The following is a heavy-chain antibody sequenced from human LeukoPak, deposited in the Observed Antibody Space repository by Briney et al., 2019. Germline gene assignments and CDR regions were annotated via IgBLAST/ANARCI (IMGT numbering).Heavy chain of an antibody. D-gene: IGHD2-2*01. CDR3: ARVRGYCSSTICYRYYFDY. CDR2: IYHSGST. CDR1: GYSISSGYY. V-gene: IGHV4-38-2*01. J-gene: IGHJ4*02. Sequence: SETLSLTCAVSGYSISSGYYWGWIRQPPGKGLEWIGTIYHSGSTYYNPSLKSRVTISVDTSKNQFSLRLTSVTAADTAVYYCARVRGYCSSTICYRYYFDYWGQGTLVTVSS.